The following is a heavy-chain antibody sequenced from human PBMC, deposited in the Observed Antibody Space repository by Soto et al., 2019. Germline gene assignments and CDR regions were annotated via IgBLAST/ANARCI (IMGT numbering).Heavy chain of an antibody. Sequence: SETLSLTCTVSGGSVSSGNYYWSWIRQPPGKGLEWIAYIYYSGSTDYNPSLKSRVTISVDTSKNQFSLKLSSVTAADTAVYYCATYIVAIPSDFTVDYWGQGTPVTVSS. J-gene: IGHJ4*02. V-gene: IGHV4-61*01. CDR3: ATYIVAIPSDFTVDY. D-gene: IGHD5-12*01. CDR1: GGSVSSGNYY. CDR2: IYYSGST.